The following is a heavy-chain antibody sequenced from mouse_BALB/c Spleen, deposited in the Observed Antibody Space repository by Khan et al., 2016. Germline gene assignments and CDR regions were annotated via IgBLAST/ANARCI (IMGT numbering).Heavy chain of an antibody. CDR3: ARGNYVPGSLDY. V-gene: IGHV4-1*02. Sequence: EVKLLESGGGLVQPGGSLKLSCAASGFDFSRYWMSWVRQVPGKGLEWIGEINPDTITIDYTPSLKDKFIISRDNAKKTLYLQMSKVRSEDTALYYCARGNYVPGSLDYWGQGTTLTVSS. CDR1: GFDFSRYW. CDR2: INPDTITI. D-gene: IGHD2-1*01. J-gene: IGHJ2*01.